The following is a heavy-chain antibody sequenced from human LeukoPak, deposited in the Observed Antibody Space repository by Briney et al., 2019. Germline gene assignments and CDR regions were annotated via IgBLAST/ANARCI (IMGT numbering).Heavy chain of an antibody. Sequence: PGRSLRLSCAASGFTFSSYGMHWVRQAPGKGLEWVAVISYDGSNKYYADSVKGRFTISRDNSKNTLYLQMNSLRAEDTAVYYCARSGGDYYYYGMDVWGQGTTVTVSS. CDR2: ISYDGSNK. V-gene: IGHV3-30*03. D-gene: IGHD2-15*01. CDR1: GFTFSSYG. CDR3: ARSGGDYYYYGMDV. J-gene: IGHJ6*02.